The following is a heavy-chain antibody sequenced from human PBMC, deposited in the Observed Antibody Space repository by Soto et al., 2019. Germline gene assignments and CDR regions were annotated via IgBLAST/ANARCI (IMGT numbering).Heavy chain of an antibody. Sequence: QVQLVQSGAEVKKPGASVKVSCKASGYTFTSYGISWVRQAPGIGLEWMGWTNPNNGNTNYAQKLQGRVTMTTATATSTAYMELRSLRSDDTAVYYCARDPVAGTYFDYWGQGTLVTVSS. J-gene: IGHJ4*02. D-gene: IGHD6-19*01. CDR3: ARDPVAGTYFDY. V-gene: IGHV1-18*01. CDR2: TNPNNGNT. CDR1: GYTFTSYG.